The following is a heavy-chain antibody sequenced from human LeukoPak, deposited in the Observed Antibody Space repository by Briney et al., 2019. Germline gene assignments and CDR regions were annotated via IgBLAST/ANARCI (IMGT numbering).Heavy chain of an antibody. CDR2: ISSSSSYI. CDR1: GFTFSSYS. J-gene: IGHJ6*02. D-gene: IGHD2-15*01. Sequence: PGGSLRLSCAASGFTFSSYSMNWVRQAPGKGLEWVSSISSSSSYIYYADSVKGRFTISRDNAKNSLYLQMNSLRAEDTAVYYCARVMVDGDPWGVLPAYYYYYYGMDVWGQGTTVTVSS. CDR3: ARVMVDGDPWGVLPAYYYYYYGMDV. V-gene: IGHV3-21*01.